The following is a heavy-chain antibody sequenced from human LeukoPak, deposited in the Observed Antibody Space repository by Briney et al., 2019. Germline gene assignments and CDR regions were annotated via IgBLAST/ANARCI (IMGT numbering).Heavy chain of an antibody. J-gene: IGHJ3*01. CDR2: MNQDGSEK. Sequence: PGGSLRLSCTVSGLQFSNFWMGWVRQAPGKGLEWVANMNQDGSEKHYANSVKGRFTISRDNARSSVFLQLNSLRIEDAAVYSCVVSRLRAAYDLWGQGTVVLVSS. V-gene: IGHV3-7*01. D-gene: IGHD2-21*02. CDR3: VVSRLRAAYDL. CDR1: GLQFSNFW.